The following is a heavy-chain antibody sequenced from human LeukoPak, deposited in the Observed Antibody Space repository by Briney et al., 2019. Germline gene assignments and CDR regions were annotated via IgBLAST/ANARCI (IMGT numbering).Heavy chain of an antibody. CDR1: GFPFRNYA. V-gene: IGHV3-23*01. J-gene: IGHJ4*02. Sequence: PGGSLRLSCAASGFPFRNYAMSWVRHAPGKGLEWVSVISGRGGSTYYGDSVKGRFTISRDNSKNTLYLQMNSLRAEDTAVYYCAKGAGFYYDSSGYYRYLDFWGQGTLVSVSS. CDR3: AKGAGFYYDSSGYYRYLDF. D-gene: IGHD3-22*01. CDR2: ISGRGGST.